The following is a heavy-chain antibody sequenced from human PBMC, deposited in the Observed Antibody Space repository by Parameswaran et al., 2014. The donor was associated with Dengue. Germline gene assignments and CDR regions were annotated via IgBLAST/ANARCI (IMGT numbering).Heavy chain of an antibody. CDR3: ARDNHITGTTLGRDY. J-gene: IGHJ4*02. V-gene: IGHV1-18*01. D-gene: IGHD1-7*01. Sequence: WVRQAPGQGLEWMGWISAYNGNTNYAQKLQGRVTMTTDTSTSTAYMELRSLRSDDTAVYYCARDNHITGTTLGRDYWGQGTLVTVSS. CDR2: ISAYNGNT.